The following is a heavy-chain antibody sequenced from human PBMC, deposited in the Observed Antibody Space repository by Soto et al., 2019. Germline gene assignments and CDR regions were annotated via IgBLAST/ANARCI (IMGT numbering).Heavy chain of an antibody. J-gene: IGHJ4*02. CDR2: INSDGSST. Sequence: EVQLVESGGGLVQPGGSLRLSCAASGFTFSSYWMHWVRQAPGKGLVWVSRINSDGSSTSYADSVKGRFTISRDNAKNTLYLQMNSLRAEDTAVCYCARVLRDGYKGYYFDYWGQGTLVTVSS. V-gene: IGHV3-74*01. CDR3: ARVLRDGYKGYYFDY. D-gene: IGHD5-12*01. CDR1: GFTFSSYW.